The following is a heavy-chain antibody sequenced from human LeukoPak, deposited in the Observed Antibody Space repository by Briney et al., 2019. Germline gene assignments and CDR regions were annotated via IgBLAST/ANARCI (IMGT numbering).Heavy chain of an antibody. D-gene: IGHD3-9*01. J-gene: IGHJ4*02. Sequence: SETLSLTCTVSGGSISSYYWSWIRQPPGKGLEWIGYIYYSGSTNYNPSLKSRVTISVDTSKNQFSLKLSSVTAADTAVYYCARGFYVILTGFDYWGQGTLVTVSS. V-gene: IGHV4-59*01. CDR1: GGSISSYY. CDR2: IYYSGST. CDR3: ARGFYVILTGFDY.